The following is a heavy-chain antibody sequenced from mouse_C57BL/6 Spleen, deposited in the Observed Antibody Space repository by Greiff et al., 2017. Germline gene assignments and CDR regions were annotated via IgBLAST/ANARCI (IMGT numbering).Heavy chain of an antibody. D-gene: IGHD1-1*01. V-gene: IGHV1-55*01. J-gene: IGHJ2*01. CDR3: ERSITTVVATDYFDY. CDR2: IYPGSGST. CDR1: GYTFTSYW. Sequence: QVQLKQPGAELVKPGASVKMSCKASGYTFTSYWITWVKQRPGQGLEWIGDIYPGSGSTNYNEKFKSKATLTVDTSSSTAYMQLSSLTSENSAVYYGERSITTVVATDYFDYWGKGTTLTVSS.